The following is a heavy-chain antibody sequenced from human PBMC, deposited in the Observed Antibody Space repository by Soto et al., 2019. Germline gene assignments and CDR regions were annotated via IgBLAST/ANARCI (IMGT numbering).Heavy chain of an antibody. CDR3: ARVIKAAAGQGGGAFDI. V-gene: IGHV4-30-4*01. CDR2: IYYSGST. Sequence: SETLSLTCTVSVGSISSGDYYWSWIRQPPGKGLEWIGYIYYSGSTYYNPSLKSRVTISVDTSKNQFSLKLSSVTAADAAVYYCARVIKAAAGQGGGAFDIWGQGTMVTVSS. D-gene: IGHD6-13*01. CDR1: VGSISSGDYY. J-gene: IGHJ3*02.